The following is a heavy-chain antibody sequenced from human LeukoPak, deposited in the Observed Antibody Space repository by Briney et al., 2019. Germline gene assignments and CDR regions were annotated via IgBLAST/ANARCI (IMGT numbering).Heavy chain of an antibody. CDR2: FIPFFGTA. CDR3: AEDCSTATCELLDV. V-gene: IGHV1-69*13. Sequence: SVKVSCKTSVGTFNTSGVTWVRQAPGQGLEWMGGFIPFFGTAHYVQRSQGSISMTAGESKTIVYIELRRLTSEDTAVYYCAEDCSTATCELLDVWGQGTTVIVS. CDR1: VGTFNTSG. J-gene: IGHJ6*02. D-gene: IGHD2-2*01.